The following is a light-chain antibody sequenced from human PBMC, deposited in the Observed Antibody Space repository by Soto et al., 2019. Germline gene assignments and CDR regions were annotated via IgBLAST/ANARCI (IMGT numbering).Light chain of an antibody. CDR1: RSNIGAPYG. Sequence: QPVLTQPPSASGTPGQRVTISCSGSRSNIGAPYGVHWYQQLPGTAPKLLIYGNNNRPSGVPDRFSGSQSGTSASLAITGLQAEDEADYYCQSYDSSLTALVFGGGTKLTVL. V-gene: IGLV1-40*01. CDR3: QSYDSSLTALV. CDR2: GNN. J-gene: IGLJ2*01.